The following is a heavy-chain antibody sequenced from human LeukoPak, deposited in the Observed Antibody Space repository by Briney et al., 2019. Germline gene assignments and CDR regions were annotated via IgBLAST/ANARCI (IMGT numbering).Heavy chain of an antibody. Sequence: ASVKVSCKASGYTFTSYGISWVRQAPGQGLEWMGWISAYNGNTNYAQKLQGRVTMTTDASTSTAYMELRSLRSDGTAVYYCARGKLIEYYYDSSGYYHYWGQGTLVTVSS. D-gene: IGHD3-22*01. CDR3: ARGKLIEYYYDSSGYYHY. V-gene: IGHV1-18*01. CDR2: ISAYNGNT. J-gene: IGHJ4*02. CDR1: GYTFTSYG.